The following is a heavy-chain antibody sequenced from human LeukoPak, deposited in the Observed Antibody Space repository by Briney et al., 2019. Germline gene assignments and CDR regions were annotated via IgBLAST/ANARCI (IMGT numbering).Heavy chain of an antibody. CDR3: ARDPTVTGDLYYFDY. J-gene: IGHJ4*02. Sequence: SVKVSCKASGFTFTSSAMQWVRQARGQRLEWIGWIVVGSGNTNYAQKFQERVTITRDMSTSTAYMELNSLRAEDTAVYYCARDPTVTGDLYYFDYWGQGTLVTVSS. CDR1: GFTFTSSA. CDR2: IVVGSGNT. D-gene: IGHD4-17*01. V-gene: IGHV1-58*02.